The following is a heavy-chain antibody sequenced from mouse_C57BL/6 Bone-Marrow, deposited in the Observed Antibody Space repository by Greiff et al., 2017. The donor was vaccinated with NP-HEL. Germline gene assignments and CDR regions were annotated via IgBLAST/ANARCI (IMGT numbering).Heavy chain of an antibody. D-gene: IGHD1-1*01. CDR2: IDPSDSYT. CDR1: GYTFTSYW. CDR3: ARSRRVTTVVAKYCAMDY. J-gene: IGHJ4*01. Sequence: QVQLQQPGAELVMPGASVKLSCKASGYTFTSYWMHWVKQRPGQGLEWIGEIDPSDSYTNYNQKLKGKSTLTVDKSSSTAYMQLSSLTSEDSAVYYCARSRRVTTVVAKYCAMDYWGQGTSVTVSS. V-gene: IGHV1-69*01.